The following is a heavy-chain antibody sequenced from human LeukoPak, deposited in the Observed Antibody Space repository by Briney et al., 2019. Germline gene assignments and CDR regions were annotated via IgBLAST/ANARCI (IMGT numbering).Heavy chain of an antibody. D-gene: IGHD4-17*01. J-gene: IGHJ4*02. CDR3: AREGTVTHDFDY. Sequence: SETLSLTCAVYGGSFSGYYWSWLRQPPGKGLEWIGEINHSGSTNYNPSLKSRVTISVDTSKNQFSLKLSSVTAADTAVYYCAREGTVTHDFDYWGQGTLVTVSS. CDR1: GGSFSGYY. V-gene: IGHV4-34*01. CDR2: INHSGST.